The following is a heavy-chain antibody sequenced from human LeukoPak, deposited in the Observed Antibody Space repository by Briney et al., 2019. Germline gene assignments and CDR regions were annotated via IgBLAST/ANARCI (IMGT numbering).Heavy chain of an antibody. J-gene: IGHJ3*02. V-gene: IGHV1-69*13. D-gene: IGHD3-3*01. CDR1: GGTFSSYA. CDR3: AREKVLEWSDAFDI. CDR2: IIPIFGTA. Sequence: GASVKVSCKASGGTFSSYAISWVRQAPGQGLEWMGGIIPIFGTANYAQKFQGRVTITADESTSTAYMELSSLRSEDTAVYYCAREKVLEWSDAFDIWGQGTMVTVSS.